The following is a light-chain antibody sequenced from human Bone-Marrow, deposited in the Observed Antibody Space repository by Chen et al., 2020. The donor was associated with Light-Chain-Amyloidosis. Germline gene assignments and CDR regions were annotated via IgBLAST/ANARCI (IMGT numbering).Light chain of an antibody. J-gene: IGLJ2*01. Sequence: SPLTPPPPVSGSPERPPPIPCTGTSSDVGSYNLVSWYQQHPGKAPKLLIYEDTKRPSGVSNHFSGSKSGNTASLTISGLQAEDEADYYCCSYVASSTWIFGGGTKLTVL. CDR1: SSDVGSYNL. CDR2: EDT. V-gene: IGLV2-23*01. CDR3: CSYVASSTWI.